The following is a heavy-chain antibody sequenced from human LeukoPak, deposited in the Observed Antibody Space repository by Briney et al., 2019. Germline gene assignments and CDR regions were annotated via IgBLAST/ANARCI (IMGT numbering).Heavy chain of an antibody. J-gene: IGHJ4*02. V-gene: IGHV3-30*18. CDR1: GFTFSSYG. Sequence: GRSLRLSCAASGFTFSSYGMHWVRQAPGKGPEWVAVISYDGSNEYYADSVKGRFTISRDNSKNTLYLQMNSLRAEDTAVYYCAKGLYCSGGSCYVYWGQGTLVTVSS. CDR3: AKGLYCSGGSCYVY. CDR2: ISYDGSNE. D-gene: IGHD2-15*01.